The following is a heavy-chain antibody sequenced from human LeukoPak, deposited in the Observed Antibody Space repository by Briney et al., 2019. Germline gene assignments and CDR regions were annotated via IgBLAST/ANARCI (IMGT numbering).Heavy chain of an antibody. Sequence: SETLSLTCTVSGGSISSYYWSWIRQPPGKGLEWIGYIYYSGSTNNNPSLKSRVTISVDTSKNQFSLKLSSVTAADTAVYYCARGMRGIAAAGTSMFDCWGQGTLVTVSS. CDR2: IYYSGST. D-gene: IGHD6-13*01. J-gene: IGHJ4*02. CDR1: GGSISSYY. CDR3: ARGMRGIAAAGTSMFDC. V-gene: IGHV4-59*12.